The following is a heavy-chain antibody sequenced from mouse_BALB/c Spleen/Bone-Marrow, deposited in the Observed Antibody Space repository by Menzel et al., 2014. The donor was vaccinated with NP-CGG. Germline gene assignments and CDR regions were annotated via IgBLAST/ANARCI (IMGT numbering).Heavy chain of an antibody. V-gene: IGHV1S81*02. D-gene: IGHD1-1*01. CDR1: GYSFTNYY. CDR2: INPSNGGT. J-gene: IGHJ1*01. Sequence: LVESGAELVKPGASVKLSCKASGYSFTNYYMYWVKRRPGQGLEWIGEINPSNGGTNFNEKFKNKATLTVDKSSXTAYMQLSSLTSEDSAVYYCTRSNYGYWYFDVWGAGTTVTVSS. CDR3: TRSNYGYWYFDV.